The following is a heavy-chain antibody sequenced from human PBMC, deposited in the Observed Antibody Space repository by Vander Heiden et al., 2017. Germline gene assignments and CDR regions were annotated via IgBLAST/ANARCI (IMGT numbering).Heavy chain of an antibody. CDR1: GGSISSYY. CDR2: IYYSGST. J-gene: IGHJ4*02. V-gene: IGHV4-59*01. CDR3: ARGPRGGELYLIDY. D-gene: IGHD3-10*01. Sequence: QVQLQESGPGLVKPSETLSLTCTVSGGSISSYYWSWIRQPPGKGLEWIGYIYYSGSTNYNPARKSRVTISVDTSKNQFSRKLRSVTAADTAVYYCARGPRGGELYLIDYWGQGTLVTVSS.